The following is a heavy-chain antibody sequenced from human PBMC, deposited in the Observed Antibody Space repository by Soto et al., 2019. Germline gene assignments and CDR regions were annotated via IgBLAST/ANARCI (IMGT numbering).Heavy chain of an antibody. Sequence: SLRLSCAASGFTFSSYSMNWVRQAPGKGLEWVSSISSSSGYIYYADSVKGRFTISRDNAKNSLYLQMNSLRAEDTAVYYCARDLGSIVLMVYAKQFGFWGQGTLVTVSS. V-gene: IGHV3-21*01. J-gene: IGHJ4*02. CDR2: ISSSSGYI. D-gene: IGHD2-8*01. CDR3: ARDLGSIVLMVYAKQFGF. CDR1: GFTFSSYS.